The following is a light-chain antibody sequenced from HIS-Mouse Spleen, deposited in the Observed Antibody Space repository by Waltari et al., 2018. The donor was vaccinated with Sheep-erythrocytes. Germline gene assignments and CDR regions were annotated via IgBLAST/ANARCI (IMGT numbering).Light chain of an antibody. CDR3: CSDAGSYNHV. CDR1: SSDVGGYNY. J-gene: IGLJ1*01. V-gene: IGLV2-11*01. CDR2: DGS. Sequence: QSALTQPRSVSGSPGQSVTISCTGTSSDVGGYNYVSWYQQHPGKSPKLMIYDGSKRPAGGPDGFYGSKSGNTASLTISGLQAEEEADYYCCSDAGSYNHVFATGTKVTVL.